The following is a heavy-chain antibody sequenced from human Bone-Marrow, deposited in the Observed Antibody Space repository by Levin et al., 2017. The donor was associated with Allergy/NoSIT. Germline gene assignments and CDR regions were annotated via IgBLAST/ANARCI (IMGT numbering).Heavy chain of an antibody. CDR1: GFTFSSYA. Sequence: GGSLRLSCAASGFTFSSYAMHWVRQAPGKGLEWVAVISYDGSNKYYADSVKGRFTISRDNSKNTLYLQMNSLRAEDTAVYYCAREATVTTPDNWFDPWGQGTLVTVSS. J-gene: IGHJ5*02. V-gene: IGHV3-30*04. CDR2: ISYDGSNK. D-gene: IGHD4-17*01. CDR3: AREATVTTPDNWFDP.